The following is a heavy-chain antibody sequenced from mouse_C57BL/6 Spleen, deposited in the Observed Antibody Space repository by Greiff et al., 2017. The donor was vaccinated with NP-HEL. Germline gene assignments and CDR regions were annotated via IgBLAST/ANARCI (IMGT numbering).Heavy chain of an antibody. V-gene: IGHV2-2*01. CDR2: IWSGGST. CDR3: ARPGSSYDYAMDY. CDR1: GFSLTSYG. J-gene: IGHJ4*01. D-gene: IGHD1-1*01. Sequence: QVQLQQSGPGLVQPSQRLSITCTVSGFSLTSYGVQWVRQSPGKGLEWLGVIWSGGSTDYNAAFISRLSISKDNSKSQVFFKMNSLQADDTAIYYCARPGSSYDYAMDYWGQGTSVTVSS.